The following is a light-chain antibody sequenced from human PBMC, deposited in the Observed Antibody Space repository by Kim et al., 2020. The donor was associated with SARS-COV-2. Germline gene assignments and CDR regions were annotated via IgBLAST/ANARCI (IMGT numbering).Light chain of an antibody. CDR3: QAWDSSPVV. J-gene: IGLJ2*01. CDR2: QDT. Sequence: SYELTQPPSVSVSPGQTASITCSGDELDNKYACWYQQKPGQSPVLVIYQDTKRPSGIPERFSGSNSGNTATLTISGTQAIDEADYYCQAWDSSPVVFGGG. V-gene: IGLV3-1*01. CDR1: ELDNKY.